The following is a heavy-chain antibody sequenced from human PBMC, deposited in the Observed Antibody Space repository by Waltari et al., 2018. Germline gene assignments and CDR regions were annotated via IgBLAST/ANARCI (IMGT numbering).Heavy chain of an antibody. CDR2: IKQDGSEK. J-gene: IGHJ3*02. V-gene: IGHV3-7*01. Sequence: EVQLVESGGGLVQPGGSLRLSCAASGFTFSSYGMSWVRQAPGKGLEWVANIKQDGSEKYYVDSVKGRFTISRDNAKNSLYLQMNSLRAEDTAVYYCARASFSSGWFFAFDIWGQGTMVTVSS. CDR1: GFTFSSYG. D-gene: IGHD6-19*01. CDR3: ARASFSSGWFFAFDI.